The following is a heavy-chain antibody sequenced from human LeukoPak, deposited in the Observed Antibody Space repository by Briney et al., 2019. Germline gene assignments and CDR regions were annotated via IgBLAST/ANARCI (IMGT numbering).Heavy chain of an antibody. J-gene: IGHJ6*03. CDR3: ASANYYYYYYMDV. CDR1: GDSISSNSYY. V-gene: IGHV4-39*07. Sequence: SEALSLTCSVSGDSISSNSYYWGWIRQPPGKGLEWIGSIYFTGDTYYSPSLKSRATISVDTSKNQFSLKLSSVTAADTAVYYCASANYYYYYYMDVWGKGTTVTVSS. CDR2: IYFTGDT.